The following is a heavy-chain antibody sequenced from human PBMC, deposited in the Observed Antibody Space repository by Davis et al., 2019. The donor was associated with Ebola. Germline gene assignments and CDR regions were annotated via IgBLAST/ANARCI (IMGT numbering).Heavy chain of an antibody. CDR1: GDSISSSNW. CDR3: ARRPLLWFGELGMDV. J-gene: IGHJ6*02. D-gene: IGHD3-10*01. Sequence: SETLSLTCAVSGDSISSSNWWSWVRQPPGKGLEWIGEISQSGSTNYNPSLKSRVTISVDKSKNQFSLKLSSVTAADTAVYYCARRPLLWFGELGMDVWGQGTTVTVSS. V-gene: IGHV4-4*02. CDR2: ISQSGST.